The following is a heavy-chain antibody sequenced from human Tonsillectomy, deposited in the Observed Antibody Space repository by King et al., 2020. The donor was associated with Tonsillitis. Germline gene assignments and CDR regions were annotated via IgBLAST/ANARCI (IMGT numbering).Heavy chain of an antibody. Sequence: QLQESGPGLVKPSQTLSLTCTVSGGSISSGSYYWSWIRQPAGKGLEWIGRIYTSGSTNYNPSLKSRVTMSVDTSKNQFSLKLSSVTAADTAVYYCASENSSGWYWQAFDIWGQGTMVTVSS. CDR3: ASENSSGWYWQAFDI. CDR2: IYTSGST. D-gene: IGHD6-19*01. CDR1: GGSISSGSYY. V-gene: IGHV4-61*02. J-gene: IGHJ3*02.